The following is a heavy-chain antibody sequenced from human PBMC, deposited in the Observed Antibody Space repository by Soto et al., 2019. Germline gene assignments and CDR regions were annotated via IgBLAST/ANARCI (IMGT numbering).Heavy chain of an antibody. J-gene: IGHJ4*02. Sequence: GGSLRLSCAASGFTFNNYALSWVRQSPGKGLEWVSGISSDGGKTFYADSVEGRFTISRDNSNNTLFVLMNSLRVEDTALYYCAKGPSSGPRNYFDSWGQGTLVTVSS. CDR3: AKGPSSGPRNYFDS. CDR2: ISSDGGKT. CDR1: GFTFNNYA. D-gene: IGHD3-22*01. V-gene: IGHV3-23*01.